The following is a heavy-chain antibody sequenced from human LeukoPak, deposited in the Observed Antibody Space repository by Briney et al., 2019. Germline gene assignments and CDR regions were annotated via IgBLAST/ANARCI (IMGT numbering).Heavy chain of an antibody. Sequence: SVKVSCKASGGTFSSYAISWVRQAPGQGLEWMGGIIPIFGTANYAQKFQGRVTITADESTSTAYMELSSLRSEDTAVYYCARALLDIVVVPAANLDAFDIWGQGTMVTVSS. CDR3: ARALLDIVVVPAANLDAFDI. J-gene: IGHJ3*02. CDR1: GGTFSSYA. D-gene: IGHD2-2*01. CDR2: IIPIFGTA. V-gene: IGHV1-69*13.